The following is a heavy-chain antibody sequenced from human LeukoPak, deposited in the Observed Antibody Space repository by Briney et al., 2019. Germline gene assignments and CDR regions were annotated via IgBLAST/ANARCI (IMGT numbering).Heavy chain of an antibody. CDR3: ARDEREGRRFDP. J-gene: IGHJ5*02. CDR1: GGSFSGYY. CDR2: INHSGST. Sequence: PSETLSLTCAVYGGSFSGYYWSWIRQPPGKGLEWIGEINHSGSTNYNPSLKSRVTISVDTSKNQFSLKLSSVTAADTAVYYCARDEREGRRFDPWGQGTLVTVSS. D-gene: IGHD1-26*01. V-gene: IGHV4-34*01.